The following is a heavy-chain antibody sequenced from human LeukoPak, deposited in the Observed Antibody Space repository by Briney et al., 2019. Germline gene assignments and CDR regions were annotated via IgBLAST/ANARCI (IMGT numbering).Heavy chain of an antibody. V-gene: IGHV4-31*03. D-gene: IGHD3-16*01. Sequence: SETLSLTCTVSGGSISSGGYYWSWIRQHPGDGLEWIGYIYYSGSTYYNPFLKSRVTISIDTSKNQFSLKLSSVTAADTAVYYCARAGGFFSPFGYWGQGTLVTVSS. CDR3: ARAGGFFSPFGY. CDR1: GGSISSGGYY. CDR2: IYYSGST. J-gene: IGHJ4*02.